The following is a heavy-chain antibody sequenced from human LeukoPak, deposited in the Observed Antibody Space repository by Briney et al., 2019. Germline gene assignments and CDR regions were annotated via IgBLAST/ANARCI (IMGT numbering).Heavy chain of an antibody. Sequence: PAETLSLTCTVSGGSFDIYYWSWIRQSAGKGLEWIGRIYTIGSTNYNPSLNSRGAMSVDTSKKQFSLKLRSVTAADTAVDYCARDRPYSQWFAPWGQRTLVIVSS. CDR2: IYTIGST. CDR1: GGSFDIYY. V-gene: IGHV4-4*07. CDR3: ARDRPYSQWFAP. J-gene: IGHJ5*02. D-gene: IGHD2-21*01.